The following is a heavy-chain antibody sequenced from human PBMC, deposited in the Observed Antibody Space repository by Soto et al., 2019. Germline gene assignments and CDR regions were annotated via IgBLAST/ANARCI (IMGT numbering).Heavy chain of an antibody. Sequence: GWSLRLSCAASGFTFSSYGMHWVRQAPGKGLEWVAVISYDGSNKYYADSVKGRFTISRDNSKNTLYLQMNSLRAEDTAVYYCAKEWSTVTTLVYYYYYGMDVWGQGTTVTVSS. CDR2: ISYDGSNK. CDR3: AKEWSTVTTLVYYYYYGMDV. CDR1: GFTFSSYG. V-gene: IGHV3-30*18. D-gene: IGHD4-4*01. J-gene: IGHJ6*02.